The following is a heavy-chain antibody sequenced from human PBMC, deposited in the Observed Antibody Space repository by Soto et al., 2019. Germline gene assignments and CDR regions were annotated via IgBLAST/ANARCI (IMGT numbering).Heavy chain of an antibody. V-gene: IGHV4-59*01. J-gene: IGHJ3*02. CDR3: ARTYDDSGPNSGGYGFDI. CDR1: GASISSYY. CDR2: IYYSGST. D-gene: IGHD3-22*01. Sequence: SETLSLTCSVSGASISSYYWSWIRQPPGKGLEWLAYIYYSGSTSYNPSLKSRVSISLDTSMNQFSLKLSSVTAVDTAVYYCARTYDDSGPNSGGYGFDIWGQGTMVT.